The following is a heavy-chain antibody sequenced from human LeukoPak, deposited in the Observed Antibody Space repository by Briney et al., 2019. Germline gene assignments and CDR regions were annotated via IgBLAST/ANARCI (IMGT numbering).Heavy chain of an antibody. CDR3: ATAQTGGDLDY. V-gene: IGHV1-2*02. J-gene: IGHJ4*02. D-gene: IGHD3-16*01. Sequence: ASVKVSCKASGYTFTGYYMHWVRQAPGQGLEWMGWINPNSGGTNYAQKFQGRVTMTRDTSISTAYMEVSRLRSDDPAVYYCATAQTGGDLDYWGQGTLVPVSS. CDR1: GYTFTGYY. CDR2: INPNSGGT.